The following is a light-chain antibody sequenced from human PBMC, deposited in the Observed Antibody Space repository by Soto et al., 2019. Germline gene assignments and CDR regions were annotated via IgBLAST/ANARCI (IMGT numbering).Light chain of an antibody. CDR2: DVS. CDR3: SSYTSSRTRV. CDR1: NSDVGGYNY. J-gene: IGLJ1*01. V-gene: IGLV2-14*01. Sequence: QSVLTQPPSASGTPGQRVTISCTGTNSDVGGYNYVSWYQQHPGKAPKLMIYDVSDRPSGVSNRFSGSKSGNTASLTISGLQADDEADYYCSSYTSSRTRVFGTGTKVTVL.